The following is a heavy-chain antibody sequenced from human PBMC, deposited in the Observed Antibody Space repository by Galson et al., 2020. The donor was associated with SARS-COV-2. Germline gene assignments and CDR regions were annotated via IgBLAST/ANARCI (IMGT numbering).Heavy chain of an antibody. CDR1: GGSISSSSYY. V-gene: IGHV4-39*01. D-gene: IGHD3-22*01. Sequence: ASETLSLTCTVSGGSISSSSYYWGWIRQPPGKGLEWIGSIYYSGTTYYNPSLKSRVTISVDTSKNQFSLKLSSLTAADTAVYYCARQWRINYYETSGYYHFDYWGQGTLVTVSS. CDR3: ARQWRINYYETSGYYHFDY. CDR2: IYYSGTT. J-gene: IGHJ4*02.